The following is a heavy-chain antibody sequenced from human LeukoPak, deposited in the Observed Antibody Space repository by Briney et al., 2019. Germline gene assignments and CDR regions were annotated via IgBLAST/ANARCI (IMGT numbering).Heavy chain of an antibody. CDR1: GYTFTGYY. Sequence: ASVKVSCKASGYTFTGYYMHWVRQAPGQGPEWMGWINPNSGGTNYAQKFQGRVTMTRDTSISTAYMELSRLRSDDTAVYYCARDPYYDILTGYHYFDYWGQGTLVTISS. J-gene: IGHJ4*02. D-gene: IGHD3-9*01. CDR3: ARDPYYDILTGYHYFDY. CDR2: INPNSGGT. V-gene: IGHV1-2*02.